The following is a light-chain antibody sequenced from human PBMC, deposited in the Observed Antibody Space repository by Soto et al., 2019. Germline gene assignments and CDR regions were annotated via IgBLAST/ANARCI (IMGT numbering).Light chain of an antibody. CDR3: QQYHEYW. J-gene: IGKJ1*01. V-gene: IGKV1-5*01. Sequence: DIDMTQSPSTRSYSLGGRVTITCRATYSINNWLAWYQQKPGKAPKLLIYDASSLESGVPSRFSGSGSGTEFTLTISSLQPDDFATYYCQQYHEYWFGQGTKVDNK. CDR2: DAS. CDR1: YSINNW.